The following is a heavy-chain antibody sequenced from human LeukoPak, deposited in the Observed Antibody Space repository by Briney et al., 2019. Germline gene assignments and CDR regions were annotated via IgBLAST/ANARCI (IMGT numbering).Heavy chain of an antibody. CDR3: ARDHQFAAMDYYYYYMDV. CDR1: GGTFSSYT. V-gene: IGHV1-2*02. J-gene: IGHJ6*03. CDR2: INPNSGGT. D-gene: IGHD5-18*01. Sequence: GASVRVSCKASGGTFSSYTLTWVRQAPGQGLEWMGWINPNSGGTNYAQKFQGRVTMTRDTSISTAYMELSRLRSDDTAVYYCARDHQFAAMDYYYYYMDVWGKGTTVTVSS.